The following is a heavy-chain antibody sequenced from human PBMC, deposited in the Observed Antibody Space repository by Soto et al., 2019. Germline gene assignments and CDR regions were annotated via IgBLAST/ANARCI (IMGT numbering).Heavy chain of an antibody. CDR3: VRDGTKTLRDWFDP. Sequence: SETLSLTCTVSGGSLRSYYWSWIRPPPGKGLEWIGYIYYSGSTNYNPSLKSRVTVSVDTSKKQFSLKLRSVTAADTAVYYCVRDGTKTLRDWFDPWGQGISVTVSS. CDR1: GGSLRSYY. J-gene: IGHJ5*02. CDR2: IYYSGST. D-gene: IGHD1-1*01. V-gene: IGHV4-59*12.